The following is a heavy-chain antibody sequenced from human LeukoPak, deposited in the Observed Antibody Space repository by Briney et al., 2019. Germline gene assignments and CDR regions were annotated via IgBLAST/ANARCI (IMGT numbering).Heavy chain of an antibody. D-gene: IGHD3-10*01. CDR2: IGTAGDP. CDR1: GFTFSSYD. V-gene: IGHV3-13*05. J-gene: IGHJ6*04. Sequence: GGSLRLSCAASGFTFSSYDMHWVRQATGKGLEWVSAIGTAGDPYYPGSVKGRFTISRENAKNSLYLQMNSLRAGDTAVYYCARGGAMVWGVIYYYYGMDVWGKGTTVTVSS. CDR3: ARGGAMVWGVIYYYYGMDV.